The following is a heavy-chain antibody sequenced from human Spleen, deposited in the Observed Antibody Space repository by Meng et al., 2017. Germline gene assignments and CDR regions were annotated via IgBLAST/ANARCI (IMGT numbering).Heavy chain of an antibody. CDR3: ARDVRGGAFDI. V-gene: IGHV3-7*01. J-gene: IGHJ3*02. D-gene: IGHD2/OR15-2a*01. CDR2: IKEDGGAK. Sequence: GESLKISCAASGFTFSNYWMSWVRQAPGKVLEWVANIKEDGGAKFYVDSVKGRFTISRDNANPSLDLQMNSVTAEDTALYYCARDVRGGAFDIWGQGTMVTVSS. CDR1: GFTFSNYW.